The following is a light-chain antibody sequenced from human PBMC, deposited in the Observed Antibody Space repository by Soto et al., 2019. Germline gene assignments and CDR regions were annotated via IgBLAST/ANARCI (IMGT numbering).Light chain of an antibody. CDR3: LQVYSVPRT. Sequence: IQLTQSPSFLSASLGDRVTISXRASQGVGSYLAWYQQQPGXAPNXXXDAXSTLQRGGPSRFSGSGSATEFILSINNLQPEDFASYFCLQVYSVPRTFGLGTKVDIK. V-gene: IGKV1-9*01. CDR2: AXS. CDR1: QGVGSY. J-gene: IGKJ1*01.